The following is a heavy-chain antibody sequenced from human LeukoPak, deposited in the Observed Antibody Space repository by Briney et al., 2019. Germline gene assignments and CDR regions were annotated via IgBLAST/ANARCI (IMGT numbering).Heavy chain of an antibody. D-gene: IGHD2-15*01. CDR3: ASSPNRYCSGGSCYSGYYYYYYMDV. Sequence: GASVKVSCKASGYTFISYAMNWVRQAPGQGLEWMGWINTNTGNPTYAQGFTGRFVFSLDTSVSTAYLQISSLKAEDTAVYYCASSPNRYCSGGSCYSGYYYYYYMDVWGKGTTVTVSS. J-gene: IGHJ6*03. CDR1: GYTFISYA. CDR2: INTNTGNP. V-gene: IGHV7-4-1*02.